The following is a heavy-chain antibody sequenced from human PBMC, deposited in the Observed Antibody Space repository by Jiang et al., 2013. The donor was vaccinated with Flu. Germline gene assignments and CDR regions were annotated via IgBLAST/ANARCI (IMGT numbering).Heavy chain of an antibody. D-gene: IGHD3-10*01. CDR2: MNPNSGNT. J-gene: IGHJ6*02. CDR1: GYTFTSYD. V-gene: IGHV1-8*02. CDR3: ARGGFLYYGSGSYYYYYGMDV. Sequence: QLVESGAEVKKPGASVKVSCKASGYTFTSYDINWVRQATGQGLEWMGWMNPNSGNTGYAQKFQGRVTMTRNTSVSTAYMELSSLRSEDTAVYYCARGGFLYYGSGSYYYYYGMDVWGQGTTVTVSS.